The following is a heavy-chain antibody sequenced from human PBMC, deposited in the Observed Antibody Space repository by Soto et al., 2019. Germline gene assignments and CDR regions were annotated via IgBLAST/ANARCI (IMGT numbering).Heavy chain of an antibody. J-gene: IGHJ4*02. V-gene: IGHV3-11*06. CDR1: GFTFSDYY. Sequence: PGGSLRLSCASSGFTFSDYYMSWIRQAPGKGLEWVSYISSSSSYTNYADSVKGRFTISRDNAKSSLYLQMNSLRAEDTAVYYCARDMAYYDSSGYDFDYWGQGTLVTVSS. CDR3: ARDMAYYDSSGYDFDY. CDR2: ISSSSSYT. D-gene: IGHD3-22*01.